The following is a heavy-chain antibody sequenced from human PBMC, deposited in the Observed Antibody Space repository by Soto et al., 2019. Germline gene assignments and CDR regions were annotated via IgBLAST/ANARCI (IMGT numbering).Heavy chain of an antibody. D-gene: IGHD3-3*01. CDR3: ARITIFGVVIMRPNAFDV. Sequence: QLQLQESGAGLVKPSETLSLTCTVSGGSISSSNYYWGWVRQPPGKGLEWIGTIYYSGSVYYNPSVKIHLTLSVDAAKNQFSRRLSSVTAADTALYYCARITIFGVVIMRPNAFDVWGPGTMVAVSS. J-gene: IGHJ3*01. CDR2: IYYSGSV. CDR1: GGSISSSNYY. V-gene: IGHV4-39*01.